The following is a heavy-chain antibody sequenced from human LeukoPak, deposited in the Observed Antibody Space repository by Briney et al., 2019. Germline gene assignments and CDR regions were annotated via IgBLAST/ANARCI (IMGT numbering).Heavy chain of an antibody. CDR1: GFTVSTNY. CDR2: VYTGGST. D-gene: IGHD4-17*01. J-gene: IGHJ3*02. V-gene: IGHV3-53*05. CDR3: AKAQTTVTTGSKAFDI. Sequence: GGSLRLSCAASGFTVSTNYMSWVRQGPGKGLEWISVVYTGGSTYYADSVKGRFTISRDNSKNTVYMQMDSLRDEDTAVYYCAKAQTTVTTGSKAFDIWGQGTMVTVSS.